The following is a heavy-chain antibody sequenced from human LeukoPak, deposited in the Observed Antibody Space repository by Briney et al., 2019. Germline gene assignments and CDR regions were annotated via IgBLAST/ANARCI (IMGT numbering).Heavy chain of an antibody. CDR1: GFIVSGDF. CDR2: IYSGGST. D-gene: IGHD1-26*01. CDR3: ARERGRGRGSPWFDF. J-gene: IGHJ4*02. V-gene: IGHV3-53*01. Sequence: GGSLRLSCAASGFIVSGDFMSWVRQAPGKGLEWVSVIYSGGSTYYADSVKGRFTISRDNSKNTLDVQMTGLRAEDTAVYYSARERGRGRGSPWFDFWGQGTLVTVSS.